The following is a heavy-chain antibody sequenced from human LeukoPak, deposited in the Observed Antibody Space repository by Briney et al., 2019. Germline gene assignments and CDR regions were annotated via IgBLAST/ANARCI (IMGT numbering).Heavy chain of an antibody. CDR2: IWYDGSNK. Sequence: GGSLRLSCAASGFTFSSYGTHWVRQAPGKGLEWVAVIWYDGSNKYYADSVKGRFTISRDNSKNTLYLQMNSLRAEDTAVYYCAGYYYDSSGPPSWGQGTLVTVSS. CDR3: AGYYYDSSGPPS. V-gene: IGHV3-33*08. D-gene: IGHD3-22*01. CDR1: GFTFSSYG. J-gene: IGHJ4*02.